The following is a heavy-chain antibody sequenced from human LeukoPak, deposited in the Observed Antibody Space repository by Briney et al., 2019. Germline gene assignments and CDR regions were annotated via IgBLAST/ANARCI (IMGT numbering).Heavy chain of an antibody. D-gene: IGHD4-17*01. CDR3: ARDMTTVPYNWFDP. V-gene: IGHV4-61*02. CDR1: GGSINSGNYY. CDR2: IYSSGSI. J-gene: IGHJ5*02. Sequence: SETLSLTSTVSGGSINSGNYYWSWIRQPAGKGLEWIGRIYSSGSINYNPSLQSRVTISIDTSKNQFSLRLSSVTAADTAVYYCARDMTTVPYNWFDPWGQGTLVTVSS.